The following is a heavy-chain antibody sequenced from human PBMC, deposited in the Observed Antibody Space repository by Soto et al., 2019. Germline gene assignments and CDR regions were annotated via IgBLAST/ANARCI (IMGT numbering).Heavy chain of an antibody. J-gene: IGHJ6*02. CDR3: ARVRIVVVPAAIGVTLDYYCMDV. CDR1: GYTFTGYY. CDR2: INPNSGGT. V-gene: IGHV1-2*04. Sequence: ASVKVSCKASGYTFTGYYMHWVRQAPGQGLGWMGWINPNSGGTNYAQKFQGWVTMTRDTSISTAYMELSRLRSDDTAVYYCARVRIVVVPAAIGVTLDYYCMDVWGQGTTVTVSS. D-gene: IGHD2-2*02.